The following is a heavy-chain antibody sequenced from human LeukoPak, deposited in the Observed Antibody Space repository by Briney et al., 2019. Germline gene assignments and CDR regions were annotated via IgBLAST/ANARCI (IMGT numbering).Heavy chain of an antibody. Sequence: ASVKVSCKASGYIFTDYYMHWVRQAPGQGLEWMGWINPNSAGTNYAQKFQGRVTMTRDTSIGTAYMELSRLRSDDTAVYYCARVWRNYDSGSYFLYWGQGTLVTVSS. CDR1: GYIFTDYY. J-gene: IGHJ4*02. CDR3: ARVWRNYDSGSYFLY. CDR2: INPNSAGT. V-gene: IGHV1-2*02. D-gene: IGHD3-10*01.